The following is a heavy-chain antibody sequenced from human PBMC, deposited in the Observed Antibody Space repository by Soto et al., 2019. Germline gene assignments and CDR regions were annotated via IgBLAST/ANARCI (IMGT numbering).Heavy chain of an antibody. J-gene: IGHJ5*02. D-gene: IGHD2-15*01. Sequence: QVQLVQSGAEVKKPGSSVKVSCKASGGTFSSYAISWVRQAPGQGLEWMGGIIPIFGTANYAQKFQGRVTITADESTSTAYMELSSLRSEDTAVYYCARDGHCSGGSCYSGSFDPWGQGTLVTVSS. CDR2: IIPIFGTA. V-gene: IGHV1-69*01. CDR1: GGTFSSYA. CDR3: ARDGHCSGGSCYSGSFDP.